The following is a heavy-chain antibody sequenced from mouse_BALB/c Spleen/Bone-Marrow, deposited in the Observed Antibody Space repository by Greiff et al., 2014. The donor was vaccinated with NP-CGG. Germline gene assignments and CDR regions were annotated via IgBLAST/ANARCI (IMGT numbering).Heavy chain of an antibody. J-gene: IGHJ4*01. CDR2: INPKNGGT. CDR1: GYTFTSYY. V-gene: IGHV1S81*02. Sequence: VQLQQSGAELVKPGASVKLSCKASGYTFTSYYMYWVKQRPGQGLEWIGEINPKNGGTNFNEKFKSKATLTVDKSSSTAYMQLSSLTSEDSAVYYCTRSGYAMDYWGQGTSVTVSS. CDR3: TRSGYAMDY.